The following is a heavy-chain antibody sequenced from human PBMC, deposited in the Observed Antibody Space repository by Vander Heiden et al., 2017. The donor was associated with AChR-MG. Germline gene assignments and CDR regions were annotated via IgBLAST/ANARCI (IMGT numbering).Heavy chain of an antibody. V-gene: IGHV6-1*01. CDR1: GDSFSSKSAA. Sequence: QVQLQQSGPGLVKHSQTLPRTCAISGDSFSSKSAAWNWIRQSPSRGLEWLGRTYYRSKWYNDYAVSVKSRITINPDTSKNQFSLQLKSVTPEDTAVYYCARGNYYYYYPMDVWGQGSTVTVS. J-gene: IGHJ6*02. CDR2: TYYRSKWYN. CDR3: ARGNYYYYYPMDV.